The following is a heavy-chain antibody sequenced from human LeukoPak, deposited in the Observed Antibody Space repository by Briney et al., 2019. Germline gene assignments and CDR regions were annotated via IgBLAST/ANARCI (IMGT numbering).Heavy chain of an antibody. Sequence: GGSLRLSCAASGFTLSDYYMSWIRQAPGKGLEWVSYSSSSGSTIYYADSVKGRFAISRDNARNSLYLQMNSLRAEDTAVYYCARRRDFIDYWGQGTLVTVSS. CDR1: GFTLSDYY. V-gene: IGHV3-11*01. CDR3: ARRRDFIDY. CDR2: SSSSGSTI. D-gene: IGHD3/OR15-3a*01. J-gene: IGHJ4*02.